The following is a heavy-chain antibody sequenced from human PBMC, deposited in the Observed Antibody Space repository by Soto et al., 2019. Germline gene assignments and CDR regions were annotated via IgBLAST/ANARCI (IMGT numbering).Heavy chain of an antibody. V-gene: IGHV3-33*01. CDR2: IWYDGSNK. CDR3: AREGYSYGYNWFDP. CDR1: GFTFSSYG. D-gene: IGHD5-18*01. J-gene: IGHJ5*02. Sequence: GGSLRLSCAASGFTFSSYGMHWVRQAPGKGLEWVAVIWYDGSNKYYADSVKGRFTISRDNSKNTLYLQMNSLRAEDTAVYYCAREGYSYGYNWFDPWGQGTLVTVSS.